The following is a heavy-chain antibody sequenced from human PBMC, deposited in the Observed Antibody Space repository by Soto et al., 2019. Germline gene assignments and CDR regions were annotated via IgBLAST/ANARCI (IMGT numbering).Heavy chain of an antibody. CDR3: ARGYSGYVWSDY. Sequence: ASVEVSCKASGYTFTSYVISWVRQAPGQGLEWMGIINPNGGSTSYAQKFQGRVTMTRDTSTSTVYMELSSLRSEDTAVYYCARGYSGYVWSDYWGQGTLVTVSS. D-gene: IGHD5-12*01. V-gene: IGHV1-46*01. CDR1: GYTFTSYV. J-gene: IGHJ4*02. CDR2: INPNGGST.